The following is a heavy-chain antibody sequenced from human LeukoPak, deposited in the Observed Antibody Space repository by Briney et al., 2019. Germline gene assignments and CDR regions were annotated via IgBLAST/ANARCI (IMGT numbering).Heavy chain of an antibody. CDR1: GYTFITHW. CDR3: ARGTGARGGSGTYALNY. D-gene: IGHD3-10*01. V-gene: IGHV5-51*01. Sequence: GESLKISCKGSGYTFITHWIGWVRQMPAKGLELMVIIYPDDSDTRYSPSFQGQVTISVDKSISTAYLQWSSLQASDTAMYYCARGTGARGGSGTYALNYWGQGTLVTVSS. J-gene: IGHJ4*02. CDR2: IYPDDSDT.